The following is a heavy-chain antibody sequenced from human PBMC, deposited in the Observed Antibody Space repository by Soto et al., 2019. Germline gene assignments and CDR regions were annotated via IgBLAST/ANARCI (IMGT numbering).Heavy chain of an antibody. Sequence: QVQLVESGGGVVQPGGSLRLSCAASGFTFSDSGMHWVRQAPGKGLEWVAVIWSDGSDKSYADSVEGRFTISRDNYKNTLYLQMNSLEAGDTGVYYCGGGNRSSSSVGWGGGFDYWGQGTLVTVSS. D-gene: IGHD3-16*01. CDR2: IWSDGSDK. J-gene: IGHJ4*02. CDR1: GFTFSDSG. CDR3: GGGNRSSSSVGWGGGFDY. V-gene: IGHV3-33*01.